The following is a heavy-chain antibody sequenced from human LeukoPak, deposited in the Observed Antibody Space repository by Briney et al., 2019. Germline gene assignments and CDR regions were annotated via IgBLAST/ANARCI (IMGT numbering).Heavy chain of an antibody. CDR1: GGSISSYY. D-gene: IGHD3-10*01. V-gene: IGHV4-4*07. CDR2: IYTSGST. J-gene: IGHJ5*02. Sequence: SETLSLTCTVSGGSISSYYWSWIRQPAGKGLECIGRIYTSGSTNYNPSLKSRVTMSVDTSKNQFSLKLSSVTAADTAVYYCAREDSMVRGVITGAPFDPWGQGTLVTVSS. CDR3: AREDSMVRGVITGAPFDP.